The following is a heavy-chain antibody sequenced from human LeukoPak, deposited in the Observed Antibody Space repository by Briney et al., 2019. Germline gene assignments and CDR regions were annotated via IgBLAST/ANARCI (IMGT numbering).Heavy chain of an antibody. CDR3: ARGLTRAAD. J-gene: IGHJ4*02. D-gene: IGHD1-14*01. V-gene: IGHV3-74*01. CDR2: INSDGSSR. CDR1: GFTFSNYW. Sequence: GGSLRLSCAASGFTFSNYWMHWVRQAPGKGLVWVSRINSDGSSRNYADSVKGRFTISRDNSKNSLYVQLNSLRAEDTAVYYCARGLTRAADWGQGTLVTVSS.